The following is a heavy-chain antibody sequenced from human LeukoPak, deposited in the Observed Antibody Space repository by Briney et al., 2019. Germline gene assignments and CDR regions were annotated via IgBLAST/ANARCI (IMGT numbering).Heavy chain of an antibody. Sequence: ASLKVSFKASGYTFTGYYMHWVRQAPGQGLEWMGWINPNSGGTNYAQKFQGRVTMTRDPSISTAHMELSSLRSGDTAVYYCTKGKDFFDNSGQWEYWCFDLWGRGTLVTVSS. D-gene: IGHD6-19*01. CDR2: INPNSGGT. CDR1: GYTFTGYY. J-gene: IGHJ2*01. CDR3: TKGKDFFDNSGQWEYWCFDL. V-gene: IGHV1-2*02.